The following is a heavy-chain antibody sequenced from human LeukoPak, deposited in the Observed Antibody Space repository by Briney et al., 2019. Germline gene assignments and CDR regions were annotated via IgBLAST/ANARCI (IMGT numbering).Heavy chain of an antibody. CDR2: IYSGGTT. CDR1: GFTVSSNY. CDR3: ARDWGSSAPYFDY. V-gene: IGHV3-53*01. Sequence: GGSLRLSCAASGFTVSSNYMSWVRQAPGKGLEGVSVIYSGGTTYYADSVKGRFTISRDNSKNTLYLQMNSLRAEDTAVYYCARDWGSSAPYFDYWGQGTLVTVSS. J-gene: IGHJ4*02. D-gene: IGHD7-27*01.